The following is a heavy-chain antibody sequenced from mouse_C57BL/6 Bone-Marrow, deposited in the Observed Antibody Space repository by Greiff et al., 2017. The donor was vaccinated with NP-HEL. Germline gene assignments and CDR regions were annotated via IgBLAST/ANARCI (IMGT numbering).Heavy chain of an antibody. CDR2: ISSGGSYT. Sequence: EVKVVESGGDLVKPGGSLKLSCAASGFTFSSYGMSWVRQTPDKRLEWVATISSGGSYTYYPDSVKGRFTISRDNAKNTLYLQMRSLKSEDTAMYYCASPYDYDVAWFAYWGQGTLVTVSA. CDR3: ASPYDYDVAWFAY. J-gene: IGHJ3*01. CDR1: GFTFSSYG. V-gene: IGHV5-6*01. D-gene: IGHD2-4*01.